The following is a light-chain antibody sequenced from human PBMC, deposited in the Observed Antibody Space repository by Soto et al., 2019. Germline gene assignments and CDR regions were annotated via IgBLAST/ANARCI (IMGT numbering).Light chain of an antibody. CDR2: GAS. Sequence: EIVMTQSPATLSVSPGGRATLSCRASQSISGALAWYQQKPGQAPRLLIYGASTRATSFPARFSGSGSGTDFTPTISSLQSEDFAVYYCQQYNNWPWTFGQGTKVDIK. CDR3: QQYNNWPWT. CDR1: QSISGA. V-gene: IGKV3-15*01. J-gene: IGKJ1*01.